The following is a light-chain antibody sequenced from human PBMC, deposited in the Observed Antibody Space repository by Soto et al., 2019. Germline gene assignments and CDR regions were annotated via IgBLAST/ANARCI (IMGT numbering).Light chain of an antibody. CDR2: STS. CDR3: QHYDKAPMWT. CDR1: QSVGDTY. J-gene: IGKJ1*01. V-gene: IGKV3-20*01. Sequence: EIVLTQSPGTLSLSPGERATLSCRASQSVGDTYLAWYQQKPGQAPRLLMYSTSIRATGIPDRFSGSGSGTDFSLTISRLDPEDFGVYYCQHYDKAPMWTFGQGTKVEIK.